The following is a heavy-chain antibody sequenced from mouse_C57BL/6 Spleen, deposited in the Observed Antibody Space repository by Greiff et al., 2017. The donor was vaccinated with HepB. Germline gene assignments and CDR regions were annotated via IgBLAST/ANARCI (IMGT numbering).Heavy chain of an antibody. D-gene: IGHD1-1*01. J-gene: IGHJ2*01. V-gene: IGHV1-69*01. CDR2: IDPSDSYT. CDR1: GYTFTSYW. CDR3: ARRYYGSSYGYYFDY. Sequence: VKLQQPGAELVMPGASVKLSCKASGYTFTSYWMHWVKQRPGQGLEWIGEIDPSDSYTNYNQKFKGKSTLTVDKSSSTAYMQLSSLTSEDSAVYYCARRYYGSSYGYYFDYWGQGTTLTVSS.